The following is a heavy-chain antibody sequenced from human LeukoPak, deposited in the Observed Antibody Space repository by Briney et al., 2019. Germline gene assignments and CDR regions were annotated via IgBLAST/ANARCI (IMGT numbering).Heavy chain of an antibody. CDR2: ISWNSGSI. Sequence: PGGSLRLSCAASGFTFDDYAMHWVRQAPGKGLEWVSGISWNSGSIGYADSVKGRFTISRDNAKNSLYLQMNSLRAEDTALYYCAKDIGGPDAFDIWGQGTMVTVSS. CDR3: AKDIGGPDAFDI. J-gene: IGHJ3*02. D-gene: IGHD4-23*01. V-gene: IGHV3-9*01. CDR1: GFTFDDYA.